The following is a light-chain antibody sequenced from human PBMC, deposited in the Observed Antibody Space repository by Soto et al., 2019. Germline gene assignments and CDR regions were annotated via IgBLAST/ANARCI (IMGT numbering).Light chain of an antibody. CDR3: CSYAGSYTYV. J-gene: IGLJ1*01. CDR1: SSDVGGYNY. Sequence: QSVLTQPRSVSGSPGQSVTISCTGTSSDVGGYNYVSWYQQHPGKAPKLIIYDVNRRPSGAPDRFSGSKSGNTASLTISGLQAEDEADYYCCSYAGSYTYVFGTGTKVTVL. CDR2: DVN. V-gene: IGLV2-11*01.